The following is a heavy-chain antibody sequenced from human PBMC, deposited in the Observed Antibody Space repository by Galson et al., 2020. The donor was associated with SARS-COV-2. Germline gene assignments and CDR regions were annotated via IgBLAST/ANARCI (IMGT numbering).Heavy chain of an antibody. D-gene: IGHD2-2*01. J-gene: IGHJ6*03. CDR3: VVQYCSSTSGPLMDDYYYMDV. V-gene: IGHV1-69*10. Sequence: SVKVSCKASGGTFRSYAISWVRQAPGHGLEWMGGIIPITGIANYAQKFQGRVTITADKSTSTAYMELSSLISEDTAVYYCVVQYCSSTSGPLMDDYYYMDVWGKGTTVTVSS. CDR1: GGTFRSYA. CDR2: IIPITGIA.